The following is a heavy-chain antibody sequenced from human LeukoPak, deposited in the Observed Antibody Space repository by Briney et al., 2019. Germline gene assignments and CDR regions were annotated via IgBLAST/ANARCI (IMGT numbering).Heavy chain of an antibody. V-gene: IGHV1-18*01. CDR2: ISAYNGNT. D-gene: IGHD4-23*01. CDR1: GCTFTSYG. CDR3: ARVISGKMRMDV. J-gene: IGHJ6*02. Sequence: ASVKVSCKASGCTFTSYGISWVRQAPGQGLEWMGWISAYNGNTNYAQKLQGRVTMTTDTSTSTAYMELRSLRSDDTAVYYCARVISGKMRMDVWGQGTTVTVSS.